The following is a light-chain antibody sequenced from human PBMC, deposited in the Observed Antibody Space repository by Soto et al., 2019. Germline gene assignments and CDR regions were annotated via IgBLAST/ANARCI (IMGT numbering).Light chain of an antibody. J-gene: IGKJ1*01. CDR2: GAS. V-gene: IGKV3-15*01. CDR3: QQYDNWPRT. CDR1: QSLRDN. Sequence: ETVLTQSPTTLSLSPGEGATLSCRASQSLRDNLAWYQQKPGQAPRLLIHGASTRATGVPDRFGGSGSRTEFNLTISSVQYEDFAIYYCQQYDNWPRTFGQGTKVDIK.